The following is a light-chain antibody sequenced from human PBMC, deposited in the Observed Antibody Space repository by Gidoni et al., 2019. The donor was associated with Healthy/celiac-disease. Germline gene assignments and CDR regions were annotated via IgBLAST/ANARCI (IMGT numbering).Light chain of an antibody. CDR1: QSVSSSY. Sequence: EIALTQSPCTLSLSPGARATLSCRASQSVSSSYLAWYQQKPGQAPRLLIYGASSRATSIPTRFSGSGSGTDFTLTISRLEPEDFAVYYRQQYGSTPRTFXQXTKVEIK. CDR2: GAS. J-gene: IGKJ1*01. CDR3: QQYGSTPRT. V-gene: IGKV3-20*01.